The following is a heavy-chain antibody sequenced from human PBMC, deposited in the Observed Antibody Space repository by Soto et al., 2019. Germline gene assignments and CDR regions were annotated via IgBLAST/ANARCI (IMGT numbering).Heavy chain of an antibody. CDR1: GFTFSSYA. Sequence: GGSLRLSCAASGFTFSSYAMSWVRQAPGKGLEWVSAISGSGGSTYYADSVKGRFTISRDNSKNTLYLQMNSLRAEDTAVYYCAKDTPWHSSGYYHYYYYGMDVWGQGTTVTVSS. J-gene: IGHJ6*02. CDR3: AKDTPWHSSGYYHYYYYGMDV. CDR2: ISGSGGST. D-gene: IGHD3-22*01. V-gene: IGHV3-23*01.